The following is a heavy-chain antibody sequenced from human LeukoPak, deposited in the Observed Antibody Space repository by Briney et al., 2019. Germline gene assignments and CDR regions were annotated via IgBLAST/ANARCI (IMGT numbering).Heavy chain of an antibody. CDR3: ATGRGYDYGGVIENWFDP. CDR2: VDPEGGET. V-gene: IGHV1-69-2*01. D-gene: IGHD4/OR15-4a*01. J-gene: IGHJ5*02. Sequence: ATVKISCKVSGYTFTDYYMHWVQQAPGKGLEWMGLVDPEGGETIYAEKFQGRVTITADTSTDTAYMELSSLRSEDTAVYYCATGRGYDYGGVIENWFDPWGQGTLVTVSS. CDR1: GYTFTDYY.